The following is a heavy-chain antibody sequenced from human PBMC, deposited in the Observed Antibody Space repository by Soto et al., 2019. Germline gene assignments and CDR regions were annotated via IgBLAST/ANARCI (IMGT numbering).Heavy chain of an antibody. CDR2: INPSGGST. Sequence: ASVKVSCKGSGYIFINYYMHWVRQAPGQGLEWMAKINPSGGSTNYAQKFQGRITITRDRSTSTVFMDLSGLRAQDTTVYFCSRENSYFSATYGRIEYWGRGTLVTVCS. V-gene: IGHV1-46*01. CDR1: GYIFINYY. J-gene: IGHJ4*02. CDR3: SRENSYFSATYGRIEY. D-gene: IGHD3-10*01.